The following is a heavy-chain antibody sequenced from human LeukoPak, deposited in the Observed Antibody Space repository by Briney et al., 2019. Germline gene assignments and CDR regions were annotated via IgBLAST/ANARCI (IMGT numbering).Heavy chain of an antibody. CDR1: GYTFTSYD. J-gene: IGHJ5*02. D-gene: IGHD6-6*01. Sequence: GASVKVSCKASGYTFTSYDINWVRQATGQGPEWTGWMNPNSGNTGYAQKFQGRVTMTRNTSISTAYMELSSLRSEDTAVYYCARRGRIAARPTNENWFDPWGQGTLVTVSS. V-gene: IGHV1-8*01. CDR3: ARRGRIAARPTNENWFDP. CDR2: MNPNSGNT.